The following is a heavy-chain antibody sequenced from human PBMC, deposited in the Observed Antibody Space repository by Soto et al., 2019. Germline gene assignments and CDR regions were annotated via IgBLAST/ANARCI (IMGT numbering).Heavy chain of an antibody. CDR2: IYPGDSDT. Sequence: GESLKISCKGSGYSFTSYWIGWLRQMPVKGLEWMGMIYPGDSDTRYSPSFQGQVTISADTSISTAYLQWSSLKASDTAMYYCTRHDRGLRWFGAGDYYYGMDVWGQGTTVTVSS. J-gene: IGHJ6*01. CDR1: GYSFTSYW. CDR3: TRHDRGLRWFGAGDYYYGMDV. V-gene: IGHV5-51*01. D-gene: IGHD3-10*01.